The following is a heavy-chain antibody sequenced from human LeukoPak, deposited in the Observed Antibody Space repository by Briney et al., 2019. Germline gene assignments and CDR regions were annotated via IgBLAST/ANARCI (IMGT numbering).Heavy chain of an antibody. V-gene: IGHV3-15*01. CDR3: ATEYYGAYNY. CDR1: GFTFSSYG. Sequence: GGSLRLSCAASGFTFSSYGMHWVRQAPGKGLEWVARIKSKAAGGTTDYAAPVKGRFTISRDDSKDTLYLQMNSLKTEDIAVYYCATEYYGAYNYWGQGALVTVSS. CDR2: IKSKAAGGTT. D-gene: IGHD4-17*01. J-gene: IGHJ4*02.